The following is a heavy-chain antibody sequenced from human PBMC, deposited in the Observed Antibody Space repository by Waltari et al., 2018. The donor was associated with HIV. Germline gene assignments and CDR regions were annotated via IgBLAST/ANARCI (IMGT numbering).Heavy chain of an antibody. CDR2: IKSGAEGGTT. CDR1: GITFRNAW. D-gene: IGHD3-22*01. J-gene: IGHJ4*02. Sequence: EVQLVESGGGLVKPGGSLRLSCAASGITFRNAWLSWVRPAPGKGLEWVGRIKSGAEGGTTDYAAAVKGGFTISRDDSKHTLYLQMDSLKTEDTAVYYCTTLWYSYDSTDYWGQGTLVTVSS. CDR3: TTLWYSYDSTDY. V-gene: IGHV3-15*01.